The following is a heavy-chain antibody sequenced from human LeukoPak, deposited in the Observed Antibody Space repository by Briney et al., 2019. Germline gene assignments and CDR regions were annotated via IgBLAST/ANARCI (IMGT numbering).Heavy chain of an antibody. CDR2: LYSNGNT. Sequence: GGSLRLSCAASGFTFSSYAMHWVRQAPGKGLEWVSTLYSNGNTYYADSVKGRFTISRDNSKNTLSLQMNSLRAEDTAVYYCARDYYDGSAYYSYYEYWGQGTLVTVSS. CDR3: ARDYYDGSAYYSYYEY. J-gene: IGHJ4*02. CDR1: GFTFSSYA. V-gene: IGHV3-53*01. D-gene: IGHD3-22*01.